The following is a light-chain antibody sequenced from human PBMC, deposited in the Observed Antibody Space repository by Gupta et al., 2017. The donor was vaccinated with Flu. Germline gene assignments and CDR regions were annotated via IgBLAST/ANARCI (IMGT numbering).Light chain of an antibody. J-gene: IGKJ2*01. V-gene: IGKV3-11*01. Sequence: ELVLTQSPATLSLSPGERATFSCRASQTVSSYLAWYQQKPGQTPRLLIYDASNRTTGIPARISGSRSGTDYTLTISSIEAEDVAVDYWRQRGTRQPYTFGQGTXLEIK. CDR1: QTVSSY. CDR2: DAS. CDR3: RQRGTRQPYT.